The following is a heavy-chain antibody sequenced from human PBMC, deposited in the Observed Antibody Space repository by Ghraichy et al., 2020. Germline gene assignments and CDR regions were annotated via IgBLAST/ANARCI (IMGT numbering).Heavy chain of an antibody. CDR2: INPNSGGT. Sequence: ASVKVSCKASGYTFTGYNMHWVRQAPGQGLEWMGWINPNSGGTNYAQKFLGRVTMTRDTSISTAYMELSSLSSDDAAVYYCARGGSGCFDNWGQGTLVTVSS. V-gene: IGHV1-2*02. D-gene: IGHD1-26*01. CDR3: ARGGSGCFDN. CDR1: GYTFTGYN. J-gene: IGHJ4*02.